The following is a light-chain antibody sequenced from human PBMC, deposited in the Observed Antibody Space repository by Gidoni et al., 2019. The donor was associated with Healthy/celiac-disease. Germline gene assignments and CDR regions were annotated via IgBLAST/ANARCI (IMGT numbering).Light chain of an antibody. J-gene: IGKJ2*01. CDR3: QQSYSLRX. V-gene: IGKV1-39*01. CDR2: AAS. CDR1: QSISSY. Sequence: DIQMTQSPSSLSASVGDRVTITCRASQSISSYLNWYQQKPGKAPKLLIYAASSLQSGVPSRFSGSGSGTDFTLTISSLQPEDFATYYCQQSYSLRXFXQGTKLEIK.